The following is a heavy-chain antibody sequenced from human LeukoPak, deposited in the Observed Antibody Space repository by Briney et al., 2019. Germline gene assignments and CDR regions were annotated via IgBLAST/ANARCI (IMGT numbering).Heavy chain of an antibody. J-gene: IGHJ5*02. Sequence: SQTLSLTCTVSGGSISSGGFYWSWIRQHPGKGLEWIGYIYYSESTYYNPSLKSRLSLSVDTSKNQFSLRLRSVTAADTAVYYCARASRIVVVPAAILNWFDPWGQGTLVTVSS. CDR2: IYYSEST. CDR3: ARASRIVVVPAAILNWFDP. D-gene: IGHD2-2*01. V-gene: IGHV4-31*03. CDR1: GGSISSGGFY.